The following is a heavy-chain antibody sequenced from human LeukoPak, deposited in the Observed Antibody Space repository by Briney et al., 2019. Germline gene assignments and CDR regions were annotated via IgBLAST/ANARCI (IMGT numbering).Heavy chain of an antibody. V-gene: IGHV1-69*06. CDR3: ARDRPFDYADNYFDS. J-gene: IGHJ5*01. CDR1: GGTFSSYA. Sequence: SVTVSFAASGGTFSSYAISWVRQAPGQGLEWMGGIIPIFGTANYAQKFLGRVTITADKSTSTAYMELSSLRSEDTAVYYCARDRPFDYADNYFDSWGQGTLLIVSS. D-gene: IGHD4-17*01. CDR2: IIPIFGTA.